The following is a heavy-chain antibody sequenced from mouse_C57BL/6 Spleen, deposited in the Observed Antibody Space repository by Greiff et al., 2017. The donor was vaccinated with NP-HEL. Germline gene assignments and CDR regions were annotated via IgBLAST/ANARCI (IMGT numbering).Heavy chain of an antibody. CDR2: IEPSDSYT. CDR3: AGYQFAY. V-gene: IGHV1-69*01. CDR1: GYTFTSYW. D-gene: IGHD2-14*01. Sequence: QVQLQQPGAELVMPGASVKLSCKASGYTFTSYWMHWVKQRPGQGLEWIGEIEPSDSYTNYNQKFKGKSTLTVDKSSSTAYMQLSSLTSEDSAVYYCAGYQFAYWGQGTLVTVSA. J-gene: IGHJ3*01.